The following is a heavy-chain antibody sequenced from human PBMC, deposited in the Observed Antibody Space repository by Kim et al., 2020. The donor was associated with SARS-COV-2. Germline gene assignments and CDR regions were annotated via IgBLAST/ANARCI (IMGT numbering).Heavy chain of an antibody. CDR3: ARAVLSGSYWGDAFDI. CDR2: IGTAGDT. J-gene: IGHJ3*02. V-gene: IGHV3-13*01. Sequence: GGSLRLSCAASGFTFSSYDMHWVRQATGKGLEWVSAIGTAGDTYHPGSVKGRFTISRENAKNSLYLQMNSLRAGDTAVYYCARAVLSGSYWGDAFDIWGQGTMVTVSS. D-gene: IGHD3-10*01. CDR1: GFTFSSYD.